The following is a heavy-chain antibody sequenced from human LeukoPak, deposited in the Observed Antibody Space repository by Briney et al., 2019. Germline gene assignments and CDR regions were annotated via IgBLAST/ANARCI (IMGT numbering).Heavy chain of an antibody. D-gene: IGHD3-22*01. CDR3: ARDLYYYDSSGYMY. CDR1: GFTFSSYW. J-gene: IGHJ4*02. CDR2: IKQDGSEK. Sequence: GGSLRLSCAASGFTFSSYWMSWVRQAPGKGLEWVANIKQDGSEKYYVDSVKGRFTISRDNAKNSLYLQMNSLRAEDTAVYYCARDLYYYDSSGYMYWGQGTLVTVFS. V-gene: IGHV3-7*01.